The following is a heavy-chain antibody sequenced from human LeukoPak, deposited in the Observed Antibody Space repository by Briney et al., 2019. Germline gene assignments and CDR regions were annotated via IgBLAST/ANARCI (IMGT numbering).Heavy chain of an antibody. CDR2: VNTGNGDT. CDR3: ARARCSSSPDDYFDH. Sequence: WASVKVSCKASGYTFSTYSMHWLRQAPGQRLEWMGWVNTGNGDTRFSQKFQARITITRGTSATTAYMELSSLSSEDTAVYYCARARCSSSPDDYFDHWGQGTLVTVSS. CDR1: GYTFSTYS. J-gene: IGHJ4*02. D-gene: IGHD6-13*01. V-gene: IGHV1-3*04.